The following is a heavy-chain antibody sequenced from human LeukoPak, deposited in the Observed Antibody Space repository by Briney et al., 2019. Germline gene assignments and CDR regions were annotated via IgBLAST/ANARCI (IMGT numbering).Heavy chain of an antibody. CDR2: IWYDGSNK. D-gene: IGHD1-1*01. Sequence: PGGSLRLSCTASGFIFSNSWMDWVRQAPGKGLEWVAVIWYDGSNKYYADSVKGRFTISRDNSKNTLYLQMNSLRAEDTAVYYCARDGATLVFDYWGQGTLVTVSS. V-gene: IGHV3-33*08. CDR1: GFIFSNSW. CDR3: ARDGATLVFDY. J-gene: IGHJ4*02.